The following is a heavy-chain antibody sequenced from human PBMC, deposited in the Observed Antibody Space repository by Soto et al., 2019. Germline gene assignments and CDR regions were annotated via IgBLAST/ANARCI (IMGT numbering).Heavy chain of an antibody. V-gene: IGHV3-23*01. Sequence: EVQVLESGGGLGQPGGSLRLSWAASGFTFSRYALSWVRQAPGKGLEWVSGISGGGVATNYPDSVKGRLTNSRDNSKNTLYLQMNSLRAEDTAVYYGAKERESSGTDRPFDYWGQGPLVTVSS. CDR2: ISGGGVAT. CDR3: AKERESSGTDRPFDY. J-gene: IGHJ4*02. CDR1: GFTFSRYA. D-gene: IGHD3-22*01.